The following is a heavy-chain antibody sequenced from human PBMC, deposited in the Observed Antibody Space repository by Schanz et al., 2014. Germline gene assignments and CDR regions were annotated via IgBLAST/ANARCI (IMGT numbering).Heavy chain of an antibody. V-gene: IGHV3-33*06. D-gene: IGHD6-19*01. J-gene: IGHJ4*02. CDR1: GFSFDKYG. CDR2: IWYDGSKT. CDR3: AKDLPAVAVAPLMTGLYDS. Sequence: VYLVESGGDLVQPGKSLRLSCAASGFSFDKYGMHWVRQAPGKGLEWVGVIWYDGSKTYYADSVRGRFTISRENSKNTLHLQMNSLRAEDTAVYHCAKDLPAVAVAPLMTGLYDSWGQGTLVTVSS.